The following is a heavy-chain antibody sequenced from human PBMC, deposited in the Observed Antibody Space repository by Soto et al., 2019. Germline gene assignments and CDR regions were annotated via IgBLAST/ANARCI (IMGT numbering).Heavy chain of an antibody. CDR3: ATAVTSFGVVIPRNHLAF. J-gene: IGHJ1*01. CDR2: IIPIFGTA. V-gene: IGHV1-69*13. Sequence: ASVKVSCKASGGTFSSYAISWVRQAPGQGLEWMGGIIPIFGTANYAQKFQGRVTITADESTSTAYMELSSLRSEDTAVYYCATAVTSFGVVIPRNHLAFWGQGTLVTVAS. CDR1: GGTFSSYA. D-gene: IGHD3-3*01.